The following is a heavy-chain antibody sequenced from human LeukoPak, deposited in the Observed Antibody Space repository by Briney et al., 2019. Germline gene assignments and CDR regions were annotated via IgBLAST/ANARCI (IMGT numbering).Heavy chain of an antibody. V-gene: IGHV3-30*02. J-gene: IGHJ4*02. CDR2: IRYDGSNN. CDR1: GFTVSGDY. Sequence: PGGSLRLSCAVSGFTVSGDYMSWVRQAPGKGLEWVAFIRYDGSNNYADSVKGRFTISRDNSKNTLYLQMNSLRAEDTAVYYCAKEGCGGDCYLDYWGQGALVTVSS. D-gene: IGHD2-21*02. CDR3: AKEGCGGDCYLDY.